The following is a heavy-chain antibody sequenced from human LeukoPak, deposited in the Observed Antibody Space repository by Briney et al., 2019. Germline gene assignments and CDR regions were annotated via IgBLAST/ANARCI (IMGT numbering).Heavy chain of an antibody. D-gene: IGHD5-12*01. V-gene: IGHV3-21*01. CDR3: ARRYVATSAEDFDY. Sequence: GGSPRLSCAASGFTFSSYSMNWVRQAPGKGLEWVSSISSSSSYIYYADSVKGRFTISRDNAKNSLYLQMNSLRAEDTAVYYCARRYVATSAEDFDYWGQGTLATVSS. J-gene: IGHJ4*02. CDR2: ISSSSSYI. CDR1: GFTFSSYS.